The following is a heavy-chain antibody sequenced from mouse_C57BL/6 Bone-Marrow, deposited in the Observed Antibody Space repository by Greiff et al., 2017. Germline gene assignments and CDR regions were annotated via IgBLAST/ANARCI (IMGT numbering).Heavy chain of an antibody. D-gene: IGHD1-1*02. V-gene: IGHV1-19*01. J-gene: IGHJ4*01. CDR3: ARVGKGAMDY. Sequence: EVQLQQSGPVLVKPGASVKMSCKASGYTFTDYYMNWVKQSHGKSLEWIGVINPYNGGTSYNQKFKGKATLTVDKYSSTAYMELNSLTSEDSAVYYCARVGKGAMDYWGQGTSVTVSS. CDR1: GYTFTDYY. CDR2: INPYNGGT.